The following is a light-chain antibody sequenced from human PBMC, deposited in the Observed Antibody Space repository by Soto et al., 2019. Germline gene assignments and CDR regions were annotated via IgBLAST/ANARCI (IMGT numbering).Light chain of an antibody. Sequence: QLVLTQPPSASGTPGQRVTISCSGASSNIGTNHVYWYQHLPGTAPNLLIYRHTLRRPGVPARFSAAKSGTSASLAISGLRSDDEADYYCAAWDDSLSGWVFGGGTKVTVL. J-gene: IGLJ3*02. V-gene: IGLV1-47*01. CDR3: AAWDDSLSGWV. CDR1: SSNIGTNH. CDR2: RHT.